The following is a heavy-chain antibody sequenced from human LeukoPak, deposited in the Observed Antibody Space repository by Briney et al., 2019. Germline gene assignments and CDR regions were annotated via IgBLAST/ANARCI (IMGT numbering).Heavy chain of an antibody. D-gene: IGHD5-18*01. CDR2: ISAYNGNT. CDR1: GYTFTSYG. J-gene: IGHJ6*02. V-gene: IGHV1-18*01. CDR3: ARVLSVPSYGPTTGATHYYYYGMDV. Sequence: ASVKVSCKASGYTFTSYGISWVRQAPGQGLEWMGWISAYNGNTNYAQKLQGRVTMTTDTSTSTAYMELRSLRSDDTAVYYCARVLSVPSYGPTTGATHYYYYGMDVWGQGTTVTVSS.